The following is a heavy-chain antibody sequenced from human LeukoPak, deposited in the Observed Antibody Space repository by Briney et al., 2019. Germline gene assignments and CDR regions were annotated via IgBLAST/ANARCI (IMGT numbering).Heavy chain of an antibody. V-gene: IGHV3-30*14. D-gene: IGHD3-22*01. CDR2: ISYDGSNK. Sequence: PGGSLRLSCAASGFTFSSYAMHWVRQAPGKGLEWVAVISYDGSNKYYADSVKGRFTISRDNSKNTLYLQMNSLRAEDTAVYYCASGTMIVNQGFDYWGQGTLVTVSS. CDR3: ASGTMIVNQGFDY. J-gene: IGHJ4*02. CDR1: GFTFSSYA.